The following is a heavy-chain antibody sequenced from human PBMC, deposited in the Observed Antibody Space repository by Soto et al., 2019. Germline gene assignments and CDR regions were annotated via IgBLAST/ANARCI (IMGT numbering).Heavy chain of an antibody. CDR1: GFTFSTQA. D-gene: IGHD6-19*01. CDR2: LISSGESP. V-gene: IGHV3-23*01. CDR3: EKDLHGIGWSFEQ. Sequence: EVQLLESGGGLVQPGGSLRLSCSASGFTFSTQAMAWVRQAPGKGLELFSALISSGESPDYADSVKGRFTISRDNSNNTLYLQMNSLRADDTAVYYCEKDLHGIGWSFEQWGQGTVVTVSS. J-gene: IGHJ4*02.